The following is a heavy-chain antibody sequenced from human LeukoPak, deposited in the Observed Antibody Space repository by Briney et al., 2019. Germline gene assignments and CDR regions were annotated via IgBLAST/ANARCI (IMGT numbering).Heavy chain of an antibody. CDR2: IYPGDSDT. Sequence: GESLKISCKGSGYIFSTYLIGWVRQEPGKGLEWMGIIYPGDSDTRYSPSFQGHVTISADKSISTVYLQWSSLKASDTAMYYCARHRLEVDFFDYWGQGTVVIVSS. V-gene: IGHV5-51*01. CDR3: ARHRLEVDFFDY. J-gene: IGHJ4*02. D-gene: IGHD2-15*01. CDR1: GYIFSTYL.